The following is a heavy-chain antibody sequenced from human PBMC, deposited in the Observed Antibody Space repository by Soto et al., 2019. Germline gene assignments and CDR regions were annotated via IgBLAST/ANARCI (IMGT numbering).Heavy chain of an antibody. CDR3: ASGGSSGTNDY. CDR2: INPSGGST. V-gene: IGHV1-46*01. D-gene: IGHD3-22*01. Sequence: QVQLVQSGAEVKKPGASVKVSCKASGYTFTSYYMHWVRQAPGQGLEWMGIINPSGGSTSYAQKFHGXXPXTXXTSTSTVSVELSSLRSEDTAVYYCASGGSSGTNDYWGQGTLVTVSS. CDR1: GYTFTSYY. J-gene: IGHJ4*02.